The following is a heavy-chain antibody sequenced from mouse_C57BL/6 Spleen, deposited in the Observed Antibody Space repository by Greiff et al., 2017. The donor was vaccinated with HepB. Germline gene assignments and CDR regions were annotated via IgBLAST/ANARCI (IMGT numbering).Heavy chain of an antibody. V-gene: IGHV1-64*01. Sequence: QVHVKQPGAELVKPGASVKLSCKASGYTFTSYWMHWVKQRPGQGLEWIGMIHPNSGSTNYNEKFKSKATLTVDKSSSTAYMQLSSLTSEDSAVYYCARRGSNYAMDYWGQGTSVTVSS. CDR2: IHPNSGST. CDR1: GYTFTSYW. CDR3: ARRGSNYAMDY. J-gene: IGHJ4*01.